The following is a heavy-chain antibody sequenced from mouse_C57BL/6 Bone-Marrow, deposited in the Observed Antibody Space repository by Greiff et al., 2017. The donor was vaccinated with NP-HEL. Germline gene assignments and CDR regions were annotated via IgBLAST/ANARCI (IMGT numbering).Heavy chain of an antibody. V-gene: IGHV1-82*01. Sequence: VQLQQSGPELVKPGASVKISCKASGYAFSSSWMNWVKQRPGKGLEWIGRIYPGDGDTNYNGKFKGKATLTADKSSSTAYMQLSSLTSEDSAVYFCARSIGYYYGSPWFAYWGQGTLVTVSA. J-gene: IGHJ3*01. CDR1: GYAFSSSW. CDR3: ARSIGYYYGSPWFAY. CDR2: IYPGDGDT. D-gene: IGHD1-1*01.